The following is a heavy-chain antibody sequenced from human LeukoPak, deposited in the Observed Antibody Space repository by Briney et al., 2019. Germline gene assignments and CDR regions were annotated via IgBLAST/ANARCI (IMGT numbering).Heavy chain of an antibody. CDR3: AKSERYCSSTSCSYYFDY. V-gene: IGHV3-7*01. Sequence: GGSLRLSCAASGFTFSSYWMSWVRQAPGKGLEWVANIKQDGSEKYYVDSVRGRFTISRDNSKNTLYLQMNSLRAEDTAVYYCAKSERYCSSTSCSYYFDYWGQGTLVTVSS. J-gene: IGHJ4*02. CDR1: GFTFSSYW. D-gene: IGHD2-2*01. CDR2: IKQDGSEK.